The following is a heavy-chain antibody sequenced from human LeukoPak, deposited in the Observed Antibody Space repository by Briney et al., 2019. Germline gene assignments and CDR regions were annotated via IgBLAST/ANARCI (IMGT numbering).Heavy chain of an antibody. Sequence: GGSLRLSCAASGFTFDDYAMHWVRQAPGKGLEWVSGISWNSGSIGYADSVKGRFTISRDNAKNSLYLQMNSLRAEDTALYYCAKDFRSSSLGGLDYWGQGTLVTVSS. CDR3: AKDFRSSSLGGLDY. J-gene: IGHJ4*02. D-gene: IGHD6-13*01. CDR2: ISWNSGSI. CDR1: GFTFDDYA. V-gene: IGHV3-9*01.